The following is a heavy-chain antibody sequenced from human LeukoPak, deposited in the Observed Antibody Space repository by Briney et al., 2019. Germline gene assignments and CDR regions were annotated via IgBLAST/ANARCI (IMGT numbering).Heavy chain of an antibody. Sequence: GGSLRLSCAASGFTFSSYGMHWVRQAPGKGLEWVAVISYDGSNKYYADSVKGRFTISRDNSKNTLYLQMNSLIPEDTAVYYCAKGGLIRFYDAFDMWGRGTMVIVSS. CDR1: GFTFSSYG. D-gene: IGHD3-3*01. V-gene: IGHV3-30*18. CDR3: AKGGLIRFYDAFDM. J-gene: IGHJ3*02. CDR2: ISYDGSNK.